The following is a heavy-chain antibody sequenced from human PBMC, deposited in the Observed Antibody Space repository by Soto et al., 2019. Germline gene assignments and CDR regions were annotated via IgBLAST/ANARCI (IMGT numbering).Heavy chain of an antibody. Sequence: QVQLVQSGAEVKKPGASVKVSCKASGYTFTSYDINWVRQATGQGIEWMGWMNPNSGNTGYAQRFQGRVTMTRNTCESTAYEGDCSLKSEDTPADFCARGGDYYGSGSYHWGQGTLVTVSS. J-gene: IGHJ4*02. V-gene: IGHV1-8*01. D-gene: IGHD3-10*01. CDR1: GYTFTSYD. CDR2: MNPNSGNT. CDR3: ARGGDYYGSGSYH.